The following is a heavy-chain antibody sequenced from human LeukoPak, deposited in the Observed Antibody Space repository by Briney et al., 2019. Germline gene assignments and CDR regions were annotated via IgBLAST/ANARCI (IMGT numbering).Heavy chain of an antibody. CDR2: IYHSGNT. V-gene: IGHV4-38-2*02. CDR1: GYSISSGYY. J-gene: IGHJ6*03. Sequence: SETLCLTCTVSGYSISSGYYWGWIRQPPGKGLEWIGSIYHSGNTYCNPSLKSRVTISVDTSKNQFSLKLSSVTAADTAVYYCARDNQSRYYMDVWGKGTTVTVSS. CDR3: ARDNQSRYYMDV.